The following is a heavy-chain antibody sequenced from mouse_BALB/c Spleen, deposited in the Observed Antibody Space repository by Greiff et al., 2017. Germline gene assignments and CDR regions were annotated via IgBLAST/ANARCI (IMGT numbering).Heavy chain of an antibody. D-gene: IGHD2-1*01. CDR3: ARGSYGNYVGWYFDV. V-gene: IGHV1-18*01. J-gene: IGHJ1*01. Sequence: VQLQQSGPELVKPGASVKISCKTSGYTFTEYTMHWVKQSHGKSLEWIGGINPNNGGTSYNQKFKGKATLTVDKSSSTAYMVLRSLTSEDSAVYYCARGSYGNYVGWYFDVWGAGTTVTVSS. CDR2: INPNNGGT. CDR1: GYTFTEYT.